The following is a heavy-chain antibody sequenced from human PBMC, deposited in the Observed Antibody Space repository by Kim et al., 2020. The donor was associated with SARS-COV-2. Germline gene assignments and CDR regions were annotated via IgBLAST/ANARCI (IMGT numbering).Heavy chain of an antibody. CDR2: IFHSGTA. CDR1: GASIDSKIYY. Sequence: SETLSLTCNVSGASIDSKIYYWAWIRQPPGRGLEWIGTIFHSGTAYYNPSFKSRVTISVDTSKSQFSLNVNSVIAADSAVYYCARLLRYEAFWGQGSLVTVSS. J-gene: IGHJ4*02. CDR3: ARLLRYEAF. V-gene: IGHV4-39*07. D-gene: IGHD5-12*01.